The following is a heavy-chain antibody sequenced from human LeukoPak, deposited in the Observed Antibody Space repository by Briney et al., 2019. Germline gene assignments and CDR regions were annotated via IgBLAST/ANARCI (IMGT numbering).Heavy chain of an antibody. J-gene: IGHJ4*02. CDR1: GGSISSYY. V-gene: IGHV4-59*12. D-gene: IGHD3-16*01. Sequence: SETLSLTCTASGGSISSYYWSWIRQPPGKGLEWIGYIYYSGSTYYNPSLKSRVTISVDTSKNQFSLKLSSVTAADTAVYYCARDLWYFDYWGQGTLVTVSS. CDR3: ARDLWYFDY. CDR2: IYYSGST.